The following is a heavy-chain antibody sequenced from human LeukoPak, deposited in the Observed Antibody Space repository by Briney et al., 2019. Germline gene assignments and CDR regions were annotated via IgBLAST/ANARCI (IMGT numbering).Heavy chain of an antibody. D-gene: IGHD6-19*01. CDR2: ISYDGSNK. CDR1: GFTFSSYG. V-gene: IGHV3-30*18. Sequence: GGSLRLSCAASGFTFSSYGMHWVRQAPGKGLERVAVISYDGSNKYYADSVKGRFTISRDNSKNTLYLQMNSLRAEDTAVYYCAKERWLVSQRHSCYGMDVWGKGTTVTVSS. J-gene: IGHJ6*04. CDR3: AKERWLVSQRHSCYGMDV.